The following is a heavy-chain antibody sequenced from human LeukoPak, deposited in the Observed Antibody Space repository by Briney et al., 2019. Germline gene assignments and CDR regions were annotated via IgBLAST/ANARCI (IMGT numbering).Heavy chain of an antibody. CDR2: ISAYNGNT. CDR1: GYTFTSYG. D-gene: IGHD3-10*01. V-gene: IGHV1-18*01. CDR3: ARESATMVRGVIFKNAFDI. Sequence: ASVKVSCKASGYTFTSYGISWVRQAPGQGLEWMGWISAYNGNTNYAQKLQGRVTMTIDTSTSTAYMELRSLRSDDTAVYYCARESATMVRGVIFKNAFDIWARGQWSPSLQ. J-gene: IGHJ3*02.